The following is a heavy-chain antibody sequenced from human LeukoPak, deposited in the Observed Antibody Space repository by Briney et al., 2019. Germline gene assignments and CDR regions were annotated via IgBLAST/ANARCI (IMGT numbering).Heavy chain of an antibody. CDR2: IYHSGST. D-gene: IGHD1-1*01. V-gene: IGHV4-59*01. CDR3: ARSRGTLDRLDQ. CDR1: HGSISRYY. J-gene: IGHJ4*02. Sequence: PSETLSLTCTVSHGSISRYYWSWIRQPPGKGPEWIGYIYHSGSTNYNPSLKSRVTMSVDTSKNQFSLKLSSVTAADTAVYYCARSRGTLDRLDQWGQGTLVTVSS.